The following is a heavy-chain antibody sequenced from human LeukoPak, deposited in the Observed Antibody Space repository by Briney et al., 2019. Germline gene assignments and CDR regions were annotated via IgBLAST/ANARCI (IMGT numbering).Heavy chain of an antibody. J-gene: IGHJ5*02. CDR1: GYSISNGYY. CDR3: ARGVGLLYPRGHNWFDP. V-gene: IGHV4-38-2*01. CDR2: LYHSDSA. Sequence: PSETLSLTCAVPGYSISNGYYWVWIRQPPGRGLEWIGSLYHSDSAYYNTSLRSRVSMSVDTSKNQFSLTLSFVTAADTAVYYCARGVGLLYPRGHNWFDPWGQGTLVTVSS. D-gene: IGHD2-21*02.